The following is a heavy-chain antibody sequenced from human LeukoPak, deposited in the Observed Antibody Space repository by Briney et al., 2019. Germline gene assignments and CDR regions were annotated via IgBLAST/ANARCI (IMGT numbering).Heavy chain of an antibody. J-gene: IGHJ4*02. D-gene: IGHD4-23*01. CDR3: ARGTTVVSFFDY. Sequence: GGSLRLSCAASGFTFSNYEMNWVRQAPGKGLEWVSYVSSSGSTIYYADSVKGRFTISRDNAKNSLYLQMSSLRAEDTAVYYCARGTTVVSFFDYWGQGTLVTVSS. CDR1: GFTFSNYE. V-gene: IGHV3-48*03. CDR2: VSSSGSTI.